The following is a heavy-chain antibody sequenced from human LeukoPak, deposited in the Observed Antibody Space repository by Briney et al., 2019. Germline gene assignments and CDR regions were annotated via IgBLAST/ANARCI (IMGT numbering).Heavy chain of an antibody. J-gene: IGHJ4*02. CDR3: ARVIGQYSSSWPFDY. Sequence: GRSLRLSRAASGFTFSSYTMNWVRQAPGKGLEWVSSITGGSTYIYYADSLKGRFTISRDNAKNSLYLQMNSLRAEDTAVYYRARVIGQYSSSWPFDYWGQGTLVTVSS. CDR2: ITGGSTYI. D-gene: IGHD6-13*01. V-gene: IGHV3-21*01. CDR1: GFTFSSYT.